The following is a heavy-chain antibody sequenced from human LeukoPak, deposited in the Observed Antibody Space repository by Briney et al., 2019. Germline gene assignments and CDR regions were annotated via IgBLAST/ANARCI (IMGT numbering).Heavy chain of an antibody. Sequence: GGSLRLSCAASGFTFSSYAMSWVRQAPGKGLEWVSAISGSGGSTYSADSVKGRFTFSRANSKNTLYLQMNSLTAEARAVYYVAKDSAIIDYWGQGTLVTVSS. D-gene: IGHD2-2*02. V-gene: IGHV3-23*01. CDR3: AKDSAIIDY. CDR2: ISGSGGST. J-gene: IGHJ4*02. CDR1: GFTFSSYA.